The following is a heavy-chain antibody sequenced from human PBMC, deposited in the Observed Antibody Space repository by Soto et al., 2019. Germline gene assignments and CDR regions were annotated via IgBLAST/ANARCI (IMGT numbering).Heavy chain of an antibody. CDR2: ISSSSSYT. Sequence: GGSLRLSCAASGFTFSSYAMSWVRQAPGKGLEWVSYISSSSSYTNYADSVKGRLTISRDTAKNSLYLQMNSLRAEDTAVYYCASTLVAPGYWGQGTLVTVSS. D-gene: IGHD5-12*01. V-gene: IGHV3-21*05. CDR1: GFTFSSYA. J-gene: IGHJ4*02. CDR3: ASTLVAPGY.